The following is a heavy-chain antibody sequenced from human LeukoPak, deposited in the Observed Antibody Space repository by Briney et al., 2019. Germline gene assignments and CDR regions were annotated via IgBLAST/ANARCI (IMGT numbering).Heavy chain of an antibody. J-gene: IGHJ4*02. V-gene: IGHV4-39*07. Sequence: PSETLSLTCTVYGGSISSISYCWGWIRQPPGKGLDWIGRIYDSGSTYYNPSLKSRVTISVGTSKTQFSLKLSSVTAADTAVYYCARDAGSGYYDSSGRYDYWGQGTLVTVSS. CDR3: ARDAGSGYYDSSGRYDY. D-gene: IGHD3-22*01. CDR1: GGSISSISYC. CDR2: IYDSGST.